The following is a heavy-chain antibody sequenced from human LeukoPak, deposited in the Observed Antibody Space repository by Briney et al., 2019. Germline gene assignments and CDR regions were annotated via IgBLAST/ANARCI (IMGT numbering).Heavy chain of an antibody. V-gene: IGHV3-30*03. D-gene: IGHD4-17*01. CDR1: GFTFSSYG. CDR2: ISYDGSNK. J-gene: IGHJ4*02. CDR3: ARGQTTVTN. Sequence: GGSLRLSCAASGFTFSSYGMHWVRQAPGKGLEWVAVISYDGSNKYYADSVKGRFTISRDNAKNSLYLQMNSLRAEDTAVYYCARGQTTVTNWGQGTLVTVSS.